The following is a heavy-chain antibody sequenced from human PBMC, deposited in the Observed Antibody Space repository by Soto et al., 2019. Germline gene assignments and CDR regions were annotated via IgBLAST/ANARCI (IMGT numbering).Heavy chain of an antibody. J-gene: IGHJ4*02. CDR1: GFTFSSYA. Sequence: GGSLRLSCAASGFTFSSYAMSWVRQAPGKGLEWVSSIGVSAGNTYYADSVKGRFTISRDNSKNTLFLQMNSLRAEDTAIYYCAKRGYSSSSLLRFFDYWGQGTLVTVSS. CDR2: IGVSAGNT. V-gene: IGHV3-23*01. CDR3: AKRGYSSSSLLRFFDY. D-gene: IGHD6-6*01.